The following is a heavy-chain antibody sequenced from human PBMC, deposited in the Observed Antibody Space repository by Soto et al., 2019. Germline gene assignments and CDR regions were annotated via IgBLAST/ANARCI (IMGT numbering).Heavy chain of an antibody. CDR2: ISFDGTNK. J-gene: IGHJ5*02. CDR3: SASRDYNWFDP. V-gene: IGHV3-30-3*01. Sequence: GGSLRLSCAASEFAFSTHAMHWVRQAPGEGLEWVAVISFDGTNKYYADSVKGRFTISRDNSRSTLYLQMNSLRIEDTAVYYCSASRDYNWFDPWGQGTLVTVSS. CDR1: EFAFSTHA. D-gene: IGHD2-21*02.